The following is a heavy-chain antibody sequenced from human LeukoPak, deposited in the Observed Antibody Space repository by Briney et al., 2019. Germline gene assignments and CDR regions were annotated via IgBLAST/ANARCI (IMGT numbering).Heavy chain of an antibody. CDR3: AGNIAWWALDI. Sequence: ASVKVSCKASGYTFTSYAMNWVRQAPGQGLEWMGWINTNTGNPTYAQGFTGRFVFSLATSVSTAYLQISSLKAEDTAVYYCAGNIAWWALDIWGQGTMVTVSS. CDR2: INTNTGNP. J-gene: IGHJ3*02. V-gene: IGHV7-4-1*02. D-gene: IGHD2-8*02. CDR1: GYTFTSYA.